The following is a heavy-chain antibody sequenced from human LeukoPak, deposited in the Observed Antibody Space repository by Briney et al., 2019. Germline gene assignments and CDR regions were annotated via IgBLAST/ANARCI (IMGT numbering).Heavy chain of an antibody. J-gene: IGHJ6*03. D-gene: IGHD5-18*01. CDR3: ARGEDTAWGSYYYYYMDV. Sequence: SETLSLTCTVSNDSISSDNYYWSWIRQPAGKGLEWIGRIYTSGSTNYNPSLKSRVTMSVDTSKNQFSLKLSSVTAADTAVYYCARGEDTAWGSYYYYYMDVWGKGTTVTVSS. CDR1: NDSISSDNYY. CDR2: IYTSGST. V-gene: IGHV4-61*02.